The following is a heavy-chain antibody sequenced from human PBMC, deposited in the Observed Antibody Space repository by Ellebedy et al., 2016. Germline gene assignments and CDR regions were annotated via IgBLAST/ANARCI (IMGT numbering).Heavy chain of an antibody. V-gene: IGHV3-74*01. CDR2: ITSDGSIT. D-gene: IGHD2-21*02. CDR1: GLTLSDYW. J-gene: IGHJ4*02. Sequence: GGSLRLXXVASGLTLSDYWMHWVRQAPGKGLVWVSRITSDGSITIYADSVKGRFTISRDNAKNTLFLQMNSLRAEDSGIYYCATDRNRVRDIWGQGTLVTVSS. CDR3: ATDRNRVRDI.